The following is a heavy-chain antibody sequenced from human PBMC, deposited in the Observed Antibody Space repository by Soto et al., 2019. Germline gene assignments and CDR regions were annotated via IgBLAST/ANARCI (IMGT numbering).Heavy chain of an antibody. D-gene: IGHD3-16*01. CDR3: TKGWGDY. V-gene: IGHV3-23*01. J-gene: IGHJ4*02. Sequence: EAQVLESGGGLVQPGGSLRLSCLASGFTFSTYLMGWVRQAPGKGLEWVSGISGAGGSTSYADSVTGRFTISRDNSKNTLYLQMNSLRAEDTAVYYCTKGWGDYWGQGTLVTVSS. CDR1: GFTFSTYL. CDR2: ISGAGGST.